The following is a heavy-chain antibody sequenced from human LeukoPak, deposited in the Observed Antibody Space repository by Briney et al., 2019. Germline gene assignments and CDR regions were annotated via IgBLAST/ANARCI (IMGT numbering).Heavy chain of an antibody. CDR1: GGSIISGNW. J-gene: IGHJ4*02. CDR2: IYHSGRT. V-gene: IGHV4-4*02. CDR3: ASSDGQPPRFDSSYDVFDY. Sequence: PSETLSLTCAVSGGSIISGNWWSWVRQPPGKGLEWIGEIYHSGRTNYNPSLKSRVTISLDKSKNQFSLNLSSVTAADTALYYCASSDGQPPRFDSSYDVFDYWGQGTLVTVSS. D-gene: IGHD5-12*01.